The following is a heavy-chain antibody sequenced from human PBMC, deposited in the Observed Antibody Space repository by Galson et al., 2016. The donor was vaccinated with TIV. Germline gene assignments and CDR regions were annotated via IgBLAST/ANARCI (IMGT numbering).Heavy chain of an antibody. CDR3: ARVSRGHFDY. J-gene: IGHJ4*02. CDR2: VFYTGSI. CDR1: GGSISSYY. V-gene: IGHV4-59*01. Sequence: SETLSLTCTVSGGSISSYYWTWIRQPPGKGLEWLGDVFYTGSISYNPSLKSRVTISVDTSKNQFSLRLSSVTAADTAVYYCARVSRGHFDYWGQGTLVTVSS.